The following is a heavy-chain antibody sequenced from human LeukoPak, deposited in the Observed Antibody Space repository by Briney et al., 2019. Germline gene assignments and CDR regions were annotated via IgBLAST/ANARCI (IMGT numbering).Heavy chain of an antibody. J-gene: IGHJ4*02. CDR2: MNPNSGNT. D-gene: IGHD3-10*01. CDR3: AKLTYYYGSGSLSY. CDR1: GYTFTSYD. Sequence: ASVKVSCKASGYTFTSYDINWVRQATGQGLEWMGWMNPNSGNTGYAQKFQGRVTMTRNTSISTAYMELSSLRSEDTAVYYCAKLTYYYGSGSLSYWGQGTLVTVSS. V-gene: IGHV1-8*01.